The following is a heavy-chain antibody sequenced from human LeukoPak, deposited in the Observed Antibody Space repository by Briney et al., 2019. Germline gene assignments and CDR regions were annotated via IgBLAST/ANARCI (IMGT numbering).Heavy chain of an antibody. CDR1: GFTFSSYS. J-gene: IGHJ5*02. CDR3: ARDLVYSSSSGDWLDP. CDR2: ISSSSSYI. V-gene: IGHV3-21*01. D-gene: IGHD6-6*01. Sequence: PGGSLRLSCAASGFTFSSYSMNWVRQAPGKGLEWVSSISSSSSYIYYADSVKGRFTISRDNAKNSLYLQMNSLRAEDTAVYYCARDLVYSSSSGDWLDPWGQGTLVTVSS.